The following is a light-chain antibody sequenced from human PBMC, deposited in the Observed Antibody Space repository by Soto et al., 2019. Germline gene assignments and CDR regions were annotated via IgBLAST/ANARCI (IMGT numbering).Light chain of an antibody. J-gene: IGKJ2*01. CDR1: QDIRSW. CDR2: AAS. CDR3: QQANAFPHT. Sequence: DIRMTQSPSSVSASVVDRVTITCRAIQDIRSWLTWYQQKPGKAPKLLIYAASTLQSGVPSRFSGSGSGTDFTLAINSLQPEDFATYFCQQANAFPHTFGQGTKREI. V-gene: IGKV1D-12*01.